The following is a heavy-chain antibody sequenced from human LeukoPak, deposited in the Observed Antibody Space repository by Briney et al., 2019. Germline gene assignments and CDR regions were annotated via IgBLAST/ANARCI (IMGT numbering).Heavy chain of an antibody. CDR1: GYSFTSYW. Sequence: GESLKISCKGSGYSFTSYWIIWVRQMPGKGLEWMGIIYPDNSATRYSPSFQGQVTISADKSISTAYLQWSSLKASDTAMYFCARFSGSSLTHNWFDPWGQGTLVTVSS. D-gene: IGHD3-10*01. CDR3: ARFSGSSLTHNWFDP. J-gene: IGHJ5*02. CDR2: IYPDNSAT. V-gene: IGHV5-51*01.